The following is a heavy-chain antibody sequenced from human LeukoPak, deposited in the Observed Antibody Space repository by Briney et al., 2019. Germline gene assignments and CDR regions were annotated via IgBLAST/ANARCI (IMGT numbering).Heavy chain of an antibody. V-gene: IGHV4-4*07. CDR2: IYSSGST. Sequence: SETLSLTCTVSGGSINSNYWSWIRQPAGKGLEWIGRIYSSGSTNYNPSLSSRVTMSVDTSKNQFSLKLSSVTAADTAVYYCTKYSGGRYYNWFDPWGQGTLVTVSS. D-gene: IGHD1-26*01. CDR1: GGSINSNY. CDR3: TKYSGGRYYNWFDP. J-gene: IGHJ5*02.